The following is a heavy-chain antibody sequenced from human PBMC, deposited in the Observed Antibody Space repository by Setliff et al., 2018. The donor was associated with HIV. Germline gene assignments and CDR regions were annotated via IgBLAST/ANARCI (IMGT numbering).Heavy chain of an antibody. CDR3: ATGYYYDSKRAFDF. D-gene: IGHD3-22*01. CDR2: IWYDGTNK. V-gene: IGHV3-33*01. Sequence: GGSLRLSCAASGFTVSSYGMHWVRQAPGKGLEWVALIWYDGTNKYYADSVKGRFTISRDSSKNTLYLQMNSLRAEDTAVYHCATGYYYDSKRAFDFWGQGTMVTVS. CDR1: GFTVSSYG. J-gene: IGHJ3*01.